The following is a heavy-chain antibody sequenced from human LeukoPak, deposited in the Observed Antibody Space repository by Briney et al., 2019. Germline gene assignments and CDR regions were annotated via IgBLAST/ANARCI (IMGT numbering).Heavy chain of an antibody. CDR1: GGTFSSYA. J-gene: IGHJ4*02. CDR3: ARGDAIYGDTFSHFDY. Sequence: SVKVSCKASGGTFSSYAISWVRQAPGQGLEWMGGIIPIFGTANYAQKFQGRVTITADESTSTAYMELSSLRSEYTAVYYCARGDAIYGDTFSHFDYWGQGTLVTVSS. D-gene: IGHD4-17*01. CDR2: IIPIFGTA. V-gene: IGHV1-69*13.